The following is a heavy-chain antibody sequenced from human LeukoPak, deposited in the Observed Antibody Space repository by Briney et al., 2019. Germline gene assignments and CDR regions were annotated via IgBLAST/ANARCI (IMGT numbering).Heavy chain of an antibody. J-gene: IGHJ4*02. Sequence: PGGSLRLSCAASGFTFSSYGMHWVRQAPGKGLEWVAVISYDGSNKYYADSVKGRFTISRDNSKNTLYLQMNSLRAEDTAVYYCAKGVYGVEYFDYWGQGTLVIVSS. CDR1: GFTFSSYG. D-gene: IGHD4-17*01. CDR3: AKGVYGVEYFDY. V-gene: IGHV3-30*18. CDR2: ISYDGSNK.